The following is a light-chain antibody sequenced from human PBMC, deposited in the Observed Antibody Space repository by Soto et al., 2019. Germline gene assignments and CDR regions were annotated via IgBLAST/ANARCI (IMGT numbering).Light chain of an antibody. CDR2: AAS. CDR1: QRISRY. V-gene: IGKV1-39*01. CDR3: QQSYSTPLT. J-gene: IGKJ4*01. Sequence: DIQMTQSPSSLSASVGDRVTITCRARQRISRYLNWYQQKPGKAPKLLIYAASSLKSGVPSRFSGSGSGTDVNLTISSLQPEDFATYYCQQSYSTPLTFGGGTKVEIK.